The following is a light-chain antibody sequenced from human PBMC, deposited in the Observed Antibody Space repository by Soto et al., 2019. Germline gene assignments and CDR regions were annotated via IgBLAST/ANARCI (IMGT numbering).Light chain of an antibody. CDR2: EVS. J-gene: IGLJ1*01. V-gene: IGLV2-14*01. CDR3: ISYTSSSTPYV. Sequence: QSVLTQPASVSGSPGQSITISCTGTSSVVGGYNYVSWYQQHPGKAPKLMIYEVSNRPSGVSNRFSGSKSGNTASLTISGLPAEDAAHYYCISYTSSSTPYVFGTGTKVTLL. CDR1: SSVVGGYNY.